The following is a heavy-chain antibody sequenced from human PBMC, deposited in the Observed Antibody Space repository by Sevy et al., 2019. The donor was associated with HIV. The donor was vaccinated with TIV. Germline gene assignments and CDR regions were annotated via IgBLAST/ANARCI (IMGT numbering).Heavy chain of an antibody. V-gene: IGHV3-33*01. J-gene: IGHJ4*02. CDR1: GFTFSNYA. CDR3: ASGGYYYDNAAYYALDS. CDR2: IWSDGAYQ. Sequence: GGSLRLSCAATGFTFSNYAMHWVRQAPGKGMEWVAIIWSDGAYQYHGDSVKVRFTISRDNSKNTLYLQMNNVRVEDTAVYYCASGGYYYDNAAYYALDSWGQGTLVTVSS. D-gene: IGHD3-22*01.